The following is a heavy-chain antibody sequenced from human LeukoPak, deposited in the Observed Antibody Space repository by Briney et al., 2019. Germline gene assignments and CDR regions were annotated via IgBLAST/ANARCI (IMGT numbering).Heavy chain of an antibody. J-gene: IGHJ4*02. CDR2: IYSGGDT. Sequence: GGSLRLSCAASGFTVSNNYMNWVRQAPGKGLEWVSLIYSGGDTHYADSVKGRFTISRDSSKNTLYLQMNSLRAEDTAVYYCAKTRLVATINYFDYWGQGTLVTVSS. D-gene: IGHD5-12*01. V-gene: IGHV3-66*01. CDR3: AKTRLVATINYFDY. CDR1: GFTVSNNY.